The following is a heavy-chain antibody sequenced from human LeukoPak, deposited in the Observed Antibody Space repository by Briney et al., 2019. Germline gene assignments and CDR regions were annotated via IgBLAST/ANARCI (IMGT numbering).Heavy chain of an antibody. V-gene: IGHV3-23*01. CDR1: GFTFSTSA. CDR2: ISTTVTNT. Sequence: GGSLRLSCAASGFTFSTSAMTWIRQAPGKGLEWVSSISTTVTNTYYADSVKGRFTISRDNSNNTVYLQMNSLTAEDTALYYCTKRAGFGGFDPWGQGTLVTVSS. CDR3: TKRAGFGGFDP. D-gene: IGHD3-10*01. J-gene: IGHJ5*02.